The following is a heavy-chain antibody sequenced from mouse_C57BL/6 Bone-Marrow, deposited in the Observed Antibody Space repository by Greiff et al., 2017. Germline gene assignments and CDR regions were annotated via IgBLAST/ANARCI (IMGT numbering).Heavy chain of an antibody. CDR2: ISDGGSYT. CDR3: ARESNRYAMDE. V-gene: IGHV5-4*03. J-gene: IGHJ4*01. D-gene: IGHD2-5*01. Sequence: EVKLMESGGGLVKPGGSLKLSCAASGFTFSSYAMSWVRQTPEKRLEWVATISDGGSYTYYPDNVKGRFTISRDNAKNNLYLQMSHLKSEDTAMYYCARESNRYAMDEWGRGTSVTVSS. CDR1: GFTFSSYA.